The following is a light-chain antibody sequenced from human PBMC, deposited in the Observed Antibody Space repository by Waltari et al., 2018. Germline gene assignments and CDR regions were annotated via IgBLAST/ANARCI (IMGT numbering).Light chain of an antibody. CDR1: QTIGPW. J-gene: IGKJ1*01. CDR3: LQYNSYPWT. V-gene: IGKV1-5*03. Sequence: DIQMTQSPSALSASIGDRITLTCRASQTIGPWLAWHQQKPGKAPKLLIYKASNLQTGVPSRFSGSGSGTEFTLTISSLQPDDFATYYCLQYNSYPWTVGQGTKVEVK. CDR2: KAS.